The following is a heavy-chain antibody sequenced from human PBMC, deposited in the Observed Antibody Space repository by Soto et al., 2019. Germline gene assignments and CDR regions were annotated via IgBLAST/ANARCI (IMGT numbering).Heavy chain of an antibody. J-gene: IGHJ5*02. CDR3: ASIYDSSGYYYGNNWFDP. V-gene: IGHV4-31*03. D-gene: IGHD3-22*01. CDR2: IYYSGST. CDR1: GGSISSGDYY. Sequence: QVQLQESGPGLVKPSQTLSLTCTVSGGSISSGDYYWSWIRQHPGKGLEWIGYIYYSGSTYYNPSLKSRVTISVDTSKNQFSLKLRSVTAAETAVYYCASIYDSSGYYYGNNWFDPWGQGTLVTVSS.